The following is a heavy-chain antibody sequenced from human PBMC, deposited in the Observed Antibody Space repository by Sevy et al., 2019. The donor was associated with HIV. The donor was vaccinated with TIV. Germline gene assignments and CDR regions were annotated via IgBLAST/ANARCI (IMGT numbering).Heavy chain of an antibody. CDR2: INPNSGGT. J-gene: IGHJ4*02. CDR3: ARGVITVGGVEEPLDY. D-gene: IGHD3-16*01. CDR1: GYTFTGYY. V-gene: IGHV1-2*06. Sequence: ASVKVSCKASGYTFTGYYMHWVRQAPGQGLEWMGRINPNSGGTNYAQKFQGRVTMTRDTSISIAYMELSRLRSDDTAVYYCARGVITVGGVEEPLDYWGQGTLVTVSS.